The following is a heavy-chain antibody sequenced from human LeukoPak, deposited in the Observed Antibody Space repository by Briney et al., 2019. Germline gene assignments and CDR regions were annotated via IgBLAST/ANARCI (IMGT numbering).Heavy chain of an antibody. CDR2: IYYSGST. D-gene: IGHD3-16*01. V-gene: IGHV4-31*03. CDR3: ARDRNYDYVWGTPMGGAFDI. CDR1: GGSISSGGYY. J-gene: IGHJ3*02. Sequence: SETLSLTCTVSGGSISSGGYYWSWIRQHPGKGLEWVGYIYYSGSTYYNPSLKSRVTISVDTSMNQFSLKLSSVTAADTAVYYCARDRNYDYVWGTPMGGAFDIWGQGTMVTVSS.